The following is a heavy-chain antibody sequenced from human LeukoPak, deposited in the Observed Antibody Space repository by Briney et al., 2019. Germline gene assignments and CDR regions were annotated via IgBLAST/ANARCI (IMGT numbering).Heavy chain of an antibody. J-gene: IGHJ4*02. CDR3: ARAGYDSLFDY. Sequence: PSETLSLTCTVSGGSISNHYWSWIRQPPGKGLEWIGYIYYSGSTNYNPSLKSRVTISVDTSKNQFSLKLSSVTAADTAVYYCARAGYDSLFDYWGQGTLVTVSS. V-gene: IGHV4-59*11. CDR1: GGSISNHY. D-gene: IGHD3-22*01. CDR2: IYYSGST.